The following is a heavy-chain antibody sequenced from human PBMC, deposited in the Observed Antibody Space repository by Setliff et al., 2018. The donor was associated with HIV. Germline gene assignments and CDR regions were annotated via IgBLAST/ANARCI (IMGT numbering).Heavy chain of an antibody. CDR3: ATDPGYSSTWYSESLQH. Sequence: SVKVSCKISGYTLTELSIHWVRQAPGKGLEWPANFDPEDGETFYAQKFQGRHTMTEDTSTDTAYIELSRLRSDDTAMYYCATDPGYSSTWYSESLQHWGQGTVVTVSS. J-gene: IGHJ1*01. V-gene: IGHV1-24*01. D-gene: IGHD6-13*01. CDR1: GYTLTELS. CDR2: FDPEDGET.